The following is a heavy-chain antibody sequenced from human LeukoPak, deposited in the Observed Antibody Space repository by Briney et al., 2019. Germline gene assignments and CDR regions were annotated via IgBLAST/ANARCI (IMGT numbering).Heavy chain of an antibody. CDR3: ARLASHSDILTGSDY. CDR2: IYSSGTT. V-gene: IGHV4-59*08. J-gene: IGHJ4*02. Sequence: SETLSLTCTVSGGSISGYYWSWVRQPPRKGLGWIGYIYSSGTTRYNPSLKSRVTMSVNTSKNKFSLSLNSVTAADTAVYYCARLASHSDILTGSDYWGQGTLVTVSS. D-gene: IGHD3-9*01. CDR1: GGSISGYY.